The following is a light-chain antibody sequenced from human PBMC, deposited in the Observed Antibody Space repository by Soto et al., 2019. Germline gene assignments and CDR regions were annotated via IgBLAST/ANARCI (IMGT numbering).Light chain of an antibody. J-gene: IGLJ2*01. Sequence: QSALTQPASVSASPGEPITISCTGTSSDVGSYRLVSWYQQHTGKAPKLIIYEDDERPSGVSNRFSGSKSGNTASLTISGLQAEDEADYYCSSYAGRSTFVVFGGGTKVTVL. CDR2: EDD. CDR3: SSYAGRSTFVV. CDR1: SSDVGSYRL. V-gene: IGLV2-23*01.